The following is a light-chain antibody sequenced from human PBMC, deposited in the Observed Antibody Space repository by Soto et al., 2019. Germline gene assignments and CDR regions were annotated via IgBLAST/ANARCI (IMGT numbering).Light chain of an antibody. CDR2: EVS. J-gene: IGLJ1*01. CDR3: TSYTSSGPYV. Sequence: QSALTQPPSVSGAPGQSVTISCTGTSRDVGSYNRVSWYQQTPATAPQLMIYEVSYRPSGVPDRFSGSKSGNTASLTISGLQAEDEADYYCTSYTSSGPYVFGTGTKLTVL. V-gene: IGLV2-18*02. CDR1: SRDVGSYNR.